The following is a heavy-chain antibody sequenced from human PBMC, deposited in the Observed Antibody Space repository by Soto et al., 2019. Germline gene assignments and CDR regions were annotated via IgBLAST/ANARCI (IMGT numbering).Heavy chain of an antibody. Sequence: SETLSLTCAVYGGSFSGYYWSWIRQPPGKGLEWIGEINHSGSANYNPSLKSRVTISVDTSKNQFSLKLSSVTAADTAVYYCARGPRLRRITIFGVVIPGGDYYYGMDVWGQGTTVTVSS. V-gene: IGHV4-34*01. CDR1: GGSFSGYY. D-gene: IGHD3-3*01. CDR2: INHSGSA. CDR3: ARGPRLRRITIFGVVIPGGDYYYGMDV. J-gene: IGHJ6*02.